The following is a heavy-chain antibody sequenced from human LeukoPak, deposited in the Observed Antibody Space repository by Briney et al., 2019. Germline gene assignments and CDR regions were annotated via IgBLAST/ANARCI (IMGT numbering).Heavy chain of an antibody. CDR3: ARGGDKGWFDP. V-gene: IGHV1-69*02. D-gene: IGHD4-17*01. Sequence: SVKFPSKASGGTFRSYTISWVRQAPGQGLEWMGRIIPILGIANYAQKFQGRVMITADKSTSTAYMELSSLRSEDTAVYYCARGGDKGWFDPWGQGTLVTVSS. CDR1: GGTFRSYT. J-gene: IGHJ5*02. CDR2: IIPILGIA.